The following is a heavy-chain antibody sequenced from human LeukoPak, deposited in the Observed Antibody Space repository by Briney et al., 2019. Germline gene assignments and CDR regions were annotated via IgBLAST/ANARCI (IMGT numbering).Heavy chain of an antibody. CDR2: IWFDGSNK. Sequence: PGGSLRLSCAASGFTFSSYGMHWVRQAPGKGPEWVAVIWFDGSNKYYADSVKGRFTISRDNSKNTLYLQMNSLRAEDTAVYYCARDVMATPARLVYFDYWGQGTLVTVSS. CDR1: GFTFSSYG. J-gene: IGHJ4*02. CDR3: ARDVMATPARLVYFDY. D-gene: IGHD5-24*01. V-gene: IGHV3-33*01.